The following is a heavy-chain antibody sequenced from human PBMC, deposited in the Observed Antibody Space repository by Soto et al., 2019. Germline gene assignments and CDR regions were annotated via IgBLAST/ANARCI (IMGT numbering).Heavy chain of an antibody. CDR3: ARWIQEDNYYGMAV. V-gene: IGHV1-18*01. CDR1: GYTFYSHS. J-gene: IGHJ6*02. Sequence: QAQLVQSGAEVKKPGASVKVSCKASGYTFYSHSISWVRQAPGQGLEWMGRISADNINTKYAQKFRGRVTMTTDTSTRTVYMEVRNLTSDDTAVYYCARWIQEDNYYGMAVWGQGTTVTVS. D-gene: IGHD5-18*01. CDR2: ISADNINT.